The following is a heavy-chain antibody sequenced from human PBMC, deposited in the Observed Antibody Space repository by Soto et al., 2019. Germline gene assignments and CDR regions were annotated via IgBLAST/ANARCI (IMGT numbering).Heavy chain of an antibody. CDR1: GFTFSSYS. CDR3: ARNFDY. V-gene: IGHV3-21*01. J-gene: IGHJ4*02. CDR2: ISSGSSYI. Sequence: PGGSLRLSCAASGFTFSSYSMNWVRRAPGKGLEWVSSISSGSSYIYYADSVKGRFTISRDNAKNSLYLQMNSLRAEDTAVYYCARNFDYWGQGTLVTVSS.